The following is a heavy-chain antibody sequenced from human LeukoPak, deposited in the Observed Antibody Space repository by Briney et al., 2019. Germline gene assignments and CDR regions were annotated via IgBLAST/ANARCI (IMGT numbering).Heavy chain of an antibody. J-gene: IGHJ4*02. Sequence: GASVKVSCKASGYTFTGYDISWVRQATGQGLEWMGWMNPNSDNTGYAQKFQGRLTTTRNTSISTAYMELSSLRSEDTAVYFCARRSGWASFDYWGQGTLVTVSS. D-gene: IGHD6-19*01. CDR2: MNPNSDNT. V-gene: IGHV1-8*03. CDR1: GYTFTGYD. CDR3: ARRSGWASFDY.